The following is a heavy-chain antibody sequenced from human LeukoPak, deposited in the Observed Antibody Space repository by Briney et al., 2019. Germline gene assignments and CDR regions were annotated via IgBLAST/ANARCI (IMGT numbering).Heavy chain of an antibody. D-gene: IGHD2-8*01. CDR3: ARDPGYCTNGVCYYYYYMDV. Sequence: SETLSLTCTVSGGSISSYYWSWIRQPAGKGLEWIGRIYTSGSTNYNPSLKSRVTISVDTSKNQFSLKLSSVTAADTAVYYCARDPGYCTNGVCYYYYYMDVWGKGTTVTVSS. J-gene: IGHJ6*03. CDR1: GGSISSYY. V-gene: IGHV4-4*07. CDR2: IYTSGST.